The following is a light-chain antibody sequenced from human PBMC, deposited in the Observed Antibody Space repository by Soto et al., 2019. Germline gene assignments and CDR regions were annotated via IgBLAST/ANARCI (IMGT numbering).Light chain of an antibody. CDR3: SSYTSSNAEV. CDR1: SNDVGGYNY. J-gene: IGLJ1*01. Sequence: QSVLTQPASVSGSPGQSITISCTGTSNDVGGYNYVSWYQHHPGKAPKLIICDVTDRPSGISYRFSASKSGNTASLTISGLQAEDEAEYYCSSYTSSNAEVFGNGTKVTVL. CDR2: DVT. V-gene: IGLV2-14*03.